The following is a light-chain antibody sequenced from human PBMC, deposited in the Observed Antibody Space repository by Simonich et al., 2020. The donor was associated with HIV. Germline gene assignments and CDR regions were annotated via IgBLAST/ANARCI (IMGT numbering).Light chain of an antibody. J-gene: IGKJ2*01. CDR2: AAS. CDR1: QGISNS. V-gene: IGKV1-16*01. Sequence: DIQMTQSPSSVSASVGDRVTITCRASQGISNSLAWYQQKPGKAPNLLLYAASSLQSGVPSRFSGSGSGTEFTLTISSLQPDDFATYYCQQYNSYTFGQGTKLQIK. CDR3: QQYNSYT.